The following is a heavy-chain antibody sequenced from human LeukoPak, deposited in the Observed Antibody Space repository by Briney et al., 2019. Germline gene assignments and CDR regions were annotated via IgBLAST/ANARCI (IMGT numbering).Heavy chain of an antibody. Sequence: KPSETLSLTCTVSGGSISSSSYYWGWIRQPPGKGLEWIGSIYYSGSTYYNPSLKSRVTISVDTSKNQFSLKLSSVTAADTAVYYCARRPPIAAAGTFDYWGQGTLVTVSS. J-gene: IGHJ4*02. CDR3: ARRPPIAAAGTFDY. V-gene: IGHV4-39*01. CDR1: GGSISSSSYY. CDR2: IYYSGST. D-gene: IGHD6-13*01.